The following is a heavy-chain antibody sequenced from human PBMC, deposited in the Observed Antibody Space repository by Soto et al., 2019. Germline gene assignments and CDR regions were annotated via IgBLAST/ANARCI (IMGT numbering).Heavy chain of an antibody. CDR3: ARSPPSGSYYYYYGMDV. CDR1: GGSISSSSYY. Sequence: SETLSLTCTVSGGSISSSSYYWGWIRQPPGKGLEWIGSIYYSGSTYYNPSLKSRVTISVDTSKNQFSLKLSSVTAADTAVYYCARSPPSGSYYYYYGMDVWGQGTTVTVSS. CDR2: IYYSGST. J-gene: IGHJ6*02. V-gene: IGHV4-39*07. D-gene: IGHD1-26*01.